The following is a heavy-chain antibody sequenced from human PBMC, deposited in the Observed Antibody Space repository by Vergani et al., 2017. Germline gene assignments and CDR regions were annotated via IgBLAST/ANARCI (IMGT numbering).Heavy chain of an antibody. CDR3: ARGETRTDWFDP. J-gene: IGHJ5*02. Sequence: QVQLQESGPGLVKPSQTLSLTCTVSGGSISSDSYYWTWIRQTAERRLEWMGRVYPSGTTNYNPSLNGRVTIFVDKSKNLLSLRLNSVTAADTAVYYCARGETRTDWFDPWGQGTLVTVSS. V-gene: IGHV4-61*02. CDR2: VYPSGTT. D-gene: IGHD3/OR15-3a*01. CDR1: GGSISSDSYY.